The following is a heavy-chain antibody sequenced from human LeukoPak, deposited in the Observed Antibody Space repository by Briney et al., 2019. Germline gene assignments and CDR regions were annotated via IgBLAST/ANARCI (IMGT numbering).Heavy chain of an antibody. CDR2: ISHDGII. V-gene: IGHV3-74*01. D-gene: IGHD5-24*01. CDR1: GFTFSSYV. J-gene: IGHJ4*02. Sequence: GGSLRLSCETAGFTFSSYVMHWVRRTPGKGLVWVSRISHDGIISYADPVKGRFTISRDNAKNTLILQMNSLRVEDTAVYYCARDWVYKIDYWGRGTLVTVSS. CDR3: ARDWVYKIDY.